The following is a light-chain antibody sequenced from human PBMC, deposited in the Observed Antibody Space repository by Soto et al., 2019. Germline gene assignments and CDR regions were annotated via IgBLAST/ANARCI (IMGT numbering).Light chain of an antibody. CDR2: GAS. CDR3: QQYGSSPMYT. Sequence: IVFTQSPGTLSLSPGERATLSCRASQSVSTSYLAWYQQKPGQAPRLVIYGASSRATGIPDRFSGSGSGTDFTLTISRLEPEDFAVYYCQQYGSSPMYTFGQGTKLEIK. CDR1: QSVSTSY. V-gene: IGKV3-20*01. J-gene: IGKJ2*01.